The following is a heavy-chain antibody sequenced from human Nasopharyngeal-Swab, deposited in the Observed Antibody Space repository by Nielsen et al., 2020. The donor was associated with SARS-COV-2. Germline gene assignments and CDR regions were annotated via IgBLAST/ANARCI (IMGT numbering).Heavy chain of an antibody. CDR3: ARMITFGGVLDY. J-gene: IGHJ4*02. CDR1: GFTFSSYA. D-gene: IGHD3-16*01. CDR2: ISGSGGST. Sequence: GGSLRLSCAASGFTFSSYAMSWVRQAPGKGLEWVSAISGSGGSTYYADSVKGRFTISRDDAKNSLYLQMNSLRAEDTAVYYCARMITFGGVLDYWGQGTLVTVSS. V-gene: IGHV3-23*01.